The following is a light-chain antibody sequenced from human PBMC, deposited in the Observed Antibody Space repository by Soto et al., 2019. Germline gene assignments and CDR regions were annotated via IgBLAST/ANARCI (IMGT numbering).Light chain of an antibody. J-gene: IGLJ1*01. V-gene: IGLV2-11*01. CDR1: SSDVGGYNS. CDR3: CSYAGTYTYV. Sequence: QLVLTQPRSVSGSPGQSVTISCTGTSSDVGGYNSVSWYQQHPGKAPKVMIYDVSKRPSGVPDRFSGSKSGNTASLTISGLQAEDEADYYCCSYAGTYTYVFGTGTKLTVL. CDR2: DVS.